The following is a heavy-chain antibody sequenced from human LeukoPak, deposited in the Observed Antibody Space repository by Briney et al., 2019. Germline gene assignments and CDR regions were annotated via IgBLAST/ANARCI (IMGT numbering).Heavy chain of an antibody. V-gene: IGHV1-2*02. D-gene: IGHD3-16*01. J-gene: IGHJ6*03. CDR1: GYTFTGYY. CDR3: ARETSQKGAHYMDV. CDR2: IYPNSGGT. Sequence: ASVKVSCKASGYTFTGYYMHWVRQAPGQGLEWMGWIYPNSGGTNYAQKFQGRVTMTRDTSISTAYMELSRLRSDDTAVYYCARETSQKGAHYMDVWGKGTTVTISS.